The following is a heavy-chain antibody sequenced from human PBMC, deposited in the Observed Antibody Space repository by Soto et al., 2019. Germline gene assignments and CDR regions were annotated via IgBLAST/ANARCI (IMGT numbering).Heavy chain of an antibody. CDR2: ISSSGSTI. D-gene: IGHD3-10*01. CDR3: ARDRVSGAYYHDAFDM. CDR1: GFTFSSYS. J-gene: IGHJ3*02. V-gene: IGHV3-48*01. Sequence: EVQLVESGGNLVQPGGSLRLSCAASGFTFSSYSMNWVRQAPGKGLEWVSYISSSGSTIYHAASVQGRSTISGDNVQKALYLHMNSLRAEDTAVYHCARDRVSGAYYHDAFDMWGQGTMVSVSS.